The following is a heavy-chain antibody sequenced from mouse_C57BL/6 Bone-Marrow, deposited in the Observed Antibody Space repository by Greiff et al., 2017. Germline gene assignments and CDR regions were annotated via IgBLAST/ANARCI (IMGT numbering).Heavy chain of an antibody. Sequence: QVQLQQSGAELARPGASVKLSCKASGYTFTSYGISWVKQRTGQGLEWIGEIYPRSGNTYYNEKFKGKATLTADKSSSTAYMELRSLTSEDSAVYFCARDGGIYYDPFAYWGQGTLVTVSA. CDR3: ARDGGIYYDPFAY. V-gene: IGHV1-81*01. CDR1: GYTFTSYG. D-gene: IGHD2-4*01. CDR2: IYPRSGNT. J-gene: IGHJ3*01.